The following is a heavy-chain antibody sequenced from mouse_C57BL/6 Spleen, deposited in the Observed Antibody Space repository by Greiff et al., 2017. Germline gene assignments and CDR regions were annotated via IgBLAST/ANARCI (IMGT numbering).Heavy chain of an antibody. CDR1: GFTFSNYW. CDR3: TGATVVERDY. J-gene: IGHJ2*01. CDR2: IRLKSDNYAT. D-gene: IGHD1-1*01. V-gene: IGHV6-3*01. Sequence: EVKLMESGGGLVQPGGSMKLSCVASGFTFSNYWMNWVRQSPEKGLEWVAQIRLKSDNYATHYAESVKGRFTISRDDSKSSVYLQMNNLRAEDTGIYYCTGATVVERDYWGQGTTLTVSS.